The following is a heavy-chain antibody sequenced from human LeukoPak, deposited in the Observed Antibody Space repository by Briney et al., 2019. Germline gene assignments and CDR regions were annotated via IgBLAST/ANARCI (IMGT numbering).Heavy chain of an antibody. V-gene: IGHV5-10-1*01. CDR3: ARQYSGYEVDY. J-gene: IGHJ4*02. CDR1: GYSFTSYW. D-gene: IGHD5-12*01. CDR2: IDPSDSYT. Sequence: PGESLKISCKGSGYSFTSYWITWVRQMPGKGLEWMGRIDPSDSYTDYSPSFQGHVTISADKSISTAYLQWGSLKASDTAMYYCARQYSGYEVDYWGQGTLVTVSS.